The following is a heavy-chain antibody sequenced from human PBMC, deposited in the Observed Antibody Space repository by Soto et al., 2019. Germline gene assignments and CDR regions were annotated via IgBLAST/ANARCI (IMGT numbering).Heavy chain of an antibody. CDR1: GYTFTSYY. D-gene: IGHD6-19*01. CDR3: VAVAGSDDFDY. J-gene: IGHJ4*02. CDR2: INPSGGST. Sequence: ASVKVSCKASGYTFTSYYMHWVRQAPGQGLEWMGIINPSGGSTSYAQKFQGRVTMTRDTSTSTVYMELSGLRSEDTAVYYCVAVAGSDDFDYWGQGTLVTVSS. V-gene: IGHV1-46*01.